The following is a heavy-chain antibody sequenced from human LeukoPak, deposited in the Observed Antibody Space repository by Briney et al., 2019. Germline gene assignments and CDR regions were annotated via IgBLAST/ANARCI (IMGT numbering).Heavy chain of an antibody. V-gene: IGHV1-69*06. CDR3: ARSYYDSSGYIWYWFDP. J-gene: IGHJ5*02. D-gene: IGHD3-22*01. Sequence: SVKVSCKAPGGTFSSYAISWVRQAPGQGLEWMGGIIPIFGTANYAQKFQGRVTITADKSTSTAYMELSSLRSEDTAVYYCARSYYDSSGYIWYWFDPWGQGTLVTVSS. CDR1: GGTFSSYA. CDR2: IIPIFGTA.